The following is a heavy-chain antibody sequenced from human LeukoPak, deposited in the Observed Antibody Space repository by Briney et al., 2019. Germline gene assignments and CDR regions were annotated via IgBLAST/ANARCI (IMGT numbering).Heavy chain of an antibody. CDR1: GGTLSSYA. CDR3: ASPLGRYYYYMDV. V-gene: IGHV1-69*05. J-gene: IGHJ6*03. Sequence: ASVKVSCKASGGTLSSYAISWVRQAPGHGLEWMGGIIPIFGTATYAQKFQCRVTITTDESTSTAYMELSSLRSEDTAVYYCASPLGRYYYYMDVWGKGTTVTVSS. D-gene: IGHD1-14*01. CDR2: IIPIFGTA.